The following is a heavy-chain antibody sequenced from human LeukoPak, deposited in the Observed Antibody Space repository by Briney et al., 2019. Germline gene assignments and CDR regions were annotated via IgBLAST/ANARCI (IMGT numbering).Heavy chain of an antibody. J-gene: IGHJ4*02. V-gene: IGHV3-23*01. CDR1: GFTFSSYA. CDR3: AKDRITMVRGLNGPPDDY. D-gene: IGHD3-10*01. Sequence: GGSLRLSCAASGFTFSSYAMSWVRQAPGKGLEWVSAISGSGGSTYYADSVKGRFTISRDNSKNTLYLQMNSLRAEDTAVYYCAKDRITMVRGLNGPPDDYWGQGTLVTVSS. CDR2: ISGSGGST.